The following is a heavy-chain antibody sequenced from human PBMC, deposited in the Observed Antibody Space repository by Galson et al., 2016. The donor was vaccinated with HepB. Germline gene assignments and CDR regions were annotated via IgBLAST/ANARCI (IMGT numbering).Heavy chain of an antibody. CDR1: GYTFNTYN. D-gene: IGHD1-14*01. Sequence: SVKVSSKASGYTFNTYNMHWVRQAPGQGLEWMGIIKPSGGNTIYAQKFQDRITMTRDMSTSTVYMELISLRSEDTAVYYCARELDHSFYFDYWGQGTLLTVSS. V-gene: IGHV1-46*02. CDR3: ARELDHSFYFDY. CDR2: IKPSGGNT. J-gene: IGHJ4*02.